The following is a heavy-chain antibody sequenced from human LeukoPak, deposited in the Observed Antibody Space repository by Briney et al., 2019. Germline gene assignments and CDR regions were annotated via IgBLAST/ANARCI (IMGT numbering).Heavy chain of an antibody. CDR2: INQDGSEK. D-gene: IGHD6-19*01. CDR3: ARVRPVAGTDY. Sequence: GESLKISCAASGFTFSTYWMTWVRQAPGKGLEWVANINQDGSEKYYVDSVKGRTTISRDNAKNSLYLEMNSLRAEDTAVYYCARVRPVAGTDYWGQGIQLTVSS. V-gene: IGHV3-7*04. CDR1: GFTFSTYW. J-gene: IGHJ4*02.